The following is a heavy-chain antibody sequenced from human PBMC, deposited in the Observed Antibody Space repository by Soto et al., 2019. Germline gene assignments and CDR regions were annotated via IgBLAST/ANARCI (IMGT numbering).Heavy chain of an antibody. CDR1: GFTFSSYA. CDR3: AREIAAAGYYFDY. Sequence: QVQLVESGGGVVQPGRSLRLSCAASGFTFSSYAMHWVRQAPGKGLEWVAVISYDGSNKYYADSVKGRFTISRDNSKNTLYLQMNSLIAEDTAVYYCAREIAAAGYYFDYWGQGTLVTVSS. J-gene: IGHJ4*02. D-gene: IGHD6-13*01. CDR2: ISYDGSNK. V-gene: IGHV3-30-3*01.